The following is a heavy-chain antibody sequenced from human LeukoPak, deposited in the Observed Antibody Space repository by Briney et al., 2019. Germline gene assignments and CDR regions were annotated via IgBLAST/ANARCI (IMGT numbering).Heavy chain of an antibody. J-gene: IGHJ4*02. CDR1: GFTFSDYY. CDR3: AGSGGSSCFLGCGFDY. D-gene: IGHD2-15*01. Sequence: GGSLRLSCAASGFTFSDYYMSWIRQAPGKGLEWVSYISTSGSNIYYADSVRGRFTISRDDAKNSLYLQMNSLRAEDTAAYYCAGSGGSSCFLGCGFDYWGQGTLVTVSS. V-gene: IGHV3-11*04. CDR2: ISTSGSNI.